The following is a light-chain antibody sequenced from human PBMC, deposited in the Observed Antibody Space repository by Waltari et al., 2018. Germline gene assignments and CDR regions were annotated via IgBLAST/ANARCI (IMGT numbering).Light chain of an antibody. CDR1: SSDVGRYEY. CDR3: NSYASGSNGV. CDR2: EFS. V-gene: IGLV2-14*01. Sequence: QSALTQSASVSGSPGQSITIPCTGTSSDVGRYEYVPWYQQHPGKAPKLMIYEFSSRPSGVSNRFSGSKSGNTASLTISGLQAEDEADYYCNSYASGSNGVFGGGTRLTVL. J-gene: IGLJ3*02.